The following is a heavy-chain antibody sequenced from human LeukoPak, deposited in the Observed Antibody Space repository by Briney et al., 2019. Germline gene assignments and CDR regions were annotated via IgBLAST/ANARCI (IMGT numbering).Heavy chain of an antibody. D-gene: IGHD3-3*01. CDR2: IKQDGSEK. CDR3: AGDKWGYDFWSGYYTWLDY. J-gene: IGHJ4*02. V-gene: IGHV3-7*03. CDR1: GFTFSSYW. Sequence: GGSLRLSCAASGFTFSSYWMSWVRQAPGKGLEWVANIKQDGSEKYYVDSVKGRFTISRDNAKNSLYLQMNSLRAEDTAVYYCAGDKWGYDFWSGYYTWLDYWGQGTLVTVSS.